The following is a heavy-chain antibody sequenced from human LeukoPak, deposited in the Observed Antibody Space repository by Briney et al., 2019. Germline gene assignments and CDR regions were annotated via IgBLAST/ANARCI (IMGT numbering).Heavy chain of an antibody. V-gene: IGHV3-21*04. CDR1: GFTLSSYN. CDR2: ISWRSSDI. D-gene: IGHD2-21*01. J-gene: IGHJ3*02. Sequence: GGSLRLSCVASGFTLSSYNMKWVHQAPGKRLEWVSSISWRSSDIEYADSVKGRFTISRDNAKNSLYLQMNSLRAEDTALYHCARDSGHLAYCGGDCYSGPGAFDIWGQGTMVTVSS. CDR3: ARDSGHLAYCGGDCYSGPGAFDI.